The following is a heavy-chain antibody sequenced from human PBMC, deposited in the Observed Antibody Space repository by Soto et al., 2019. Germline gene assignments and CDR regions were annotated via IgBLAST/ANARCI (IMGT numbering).Heavy chain of an antibody. CDR3: AGNGGNSV. CDR1: GFTVTSHH. D-gene: IGHD2-21*02. Sequence: EVQLVESGGGLTQPGGSLSLSCAVSGFTVTSHHVTWVRQATGKGLEWVSVNYNTGDTYYADSVKGRFAVSRDNSKNTVYLQMNSLSTEDTAVYYCAGNGGNSVWGQGTLVTVSS. CDR2: NYNTGDT. J-gene: IGHJ4*02. V-gene: IGHV3-53*01.